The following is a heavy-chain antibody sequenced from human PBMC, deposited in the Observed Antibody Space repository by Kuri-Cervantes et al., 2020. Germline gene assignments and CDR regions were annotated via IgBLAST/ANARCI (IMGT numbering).Heavy chain of an antibody. CDR3: ARPNVGIYYDSSGYYGFDY. D-gene: IGHD3-22*01. V-gene: IGHV3-30-3*01. Sequence: GESLKISCAASGFTFSDYYMSWIRQAPGKGLEWVAVISYDGSNKYYADSVKGRFTISRDNSKNTLYLQMNSLRAEDTAVYYCARPNVGIYYDSSGYYGFDYWGQGTLVTVSS. CDR2: ISYDGSNK. J-gene: IGHJ4*02. CDR1: GFTFSDYY.